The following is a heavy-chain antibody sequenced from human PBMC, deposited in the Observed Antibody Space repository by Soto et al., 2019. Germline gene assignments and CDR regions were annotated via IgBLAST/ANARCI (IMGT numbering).Heavy chain of an antibody. Sequence: XSVKVACKASGYTFTDHYMRWVRQAPGQGLEWMGWINPNSGDSNYAEKFQGRVTMTRGTSISTAYMELSRLISDDTAVYYCARAAPAIVVVNTAMVSRLGVLDIWGQGTMVTVSS. CDR1: GYTFTDHY. CDR3: ARAAPAIVVVNTAMVSRLGVLDI. V-gene: IGHV1-2*02. CDR2: INPNSGDS. D-gene: IGHD2-2*01. J-gene: IGHJ3*02.